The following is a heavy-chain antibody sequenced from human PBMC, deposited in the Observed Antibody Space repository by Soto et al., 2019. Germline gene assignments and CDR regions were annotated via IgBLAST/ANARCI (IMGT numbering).Heavy chain of an antibody. Sequence: EVRLVQSGGGLVQPGGALRLSCAASLFIVSDNYMSWVRQAPGKGLEWVSRIYSGGGTDYAESVKGRFTISRDNSKNTLYLQMNSLKAEDTGIYYCATRMTTAPYWGQGTVVTVSS. V-gene: IGHV3-66*01. CDR1: LFIVSDNY. J-gene: IGHJ4*02. CDR3: ATRMTTAPY. CDR2: IYSGGGT. D-gene: IGHD4-17*01.